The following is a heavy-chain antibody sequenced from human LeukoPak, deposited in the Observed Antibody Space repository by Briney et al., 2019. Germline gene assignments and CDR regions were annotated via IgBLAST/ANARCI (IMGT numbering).Heavy chain of an antibody. CDR3: ASTTGDSSGWYSV. CDR2: IKQDGSEK. Sequence: PGGSLRLSCAASGFTFSSYWMSWVRQAPGEGLEWVANIKQDGSEKYYVDSVKGRFTISRDNAKNSLYLQMNSLRAEDTAVYYCASTTGDSSGWYSVWGQGTLVTVSS. D-gene: IGHD6-19*01. J-gene: IGHJ4*02. CDR1: GFTFSSYW. V-gene: IGHV3-7*01.